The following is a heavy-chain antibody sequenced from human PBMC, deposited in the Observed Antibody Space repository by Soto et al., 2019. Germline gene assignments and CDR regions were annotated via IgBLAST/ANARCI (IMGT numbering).Heavy chain of an antibody. CDR3: TTRPSRDDFWSGYLHRTSYGMDV. Sequence: GGSLRLSCAASGFTFSNAWMNWVRQAPGKGLEWVGRIKSKTDGGTTDYAAPVKGRFTISRDDSKNTLYLQMNSLKTEDTAVYYCTTRPSRDDFWSGYLHRTSYGMDVWGQGTTVTVSS. CDR2: IKSKTDGGTT. D-gene: IGHD3-3*01. V-gene: IGHV3-15*07. CDR1: GFTFSNAW. J-gene: IGHJ6*02.